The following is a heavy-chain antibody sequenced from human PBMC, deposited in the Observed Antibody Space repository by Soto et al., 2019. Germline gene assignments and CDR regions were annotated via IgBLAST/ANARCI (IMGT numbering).Heavy chain of an antibody. V-gene: IGHV3-15*01. CDR2: IKSKTGDGTT. CDR1: GFTFSNAW. CDR3: TTYCQGGSCAHDN. Sequence: VQLVESGGGLVKPGGSLRLSCAASGFTFSNAWMSWVRQAPGKGLEWVGRIKSKTGDGTTDYAAPVKGRFTISRDDSKDTLYLQMNSLQTEDTAVYYCTTYCQGGSCAHDNWGQGTLVTVSS. D-gene: IGHD2-15*01. J-gene: IGHJ4*02.